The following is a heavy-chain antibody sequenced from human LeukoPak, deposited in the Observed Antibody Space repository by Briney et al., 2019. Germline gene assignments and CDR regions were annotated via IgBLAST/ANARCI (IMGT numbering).Heavy chain of an antibody. CDR2: IYTSGST. CDR3: ARDLPTYYDFWSGYYTGGDSFDY. J-gene: IGHJ4*02. Sequence: SETLSLTCTVSGGSISSYYWSWIRQPAGKGLEWIGRIYTSGSTNYNPSLKSRVTISVDTSKNQFSLKLSSVTAADTAVYYCARDLPTYYDFWSGYYTGGDSFDYWGQGSLVTVSS. D-gene: IGHD3-3*01. V-gene: IGHV4-4*07. CDR1: GGSISSYY.